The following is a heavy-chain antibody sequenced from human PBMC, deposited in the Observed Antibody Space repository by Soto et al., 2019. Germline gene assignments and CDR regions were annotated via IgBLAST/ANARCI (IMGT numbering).Heavy chain of an antibody. CDR1: GGSFSGYY. D-gene: IGHD3-3*01. CDR3: ARGGGYYYFLSGYYKLNSFHY. CDR2: INHSGST. V-gene: IGHV4-34*01. J-gene: IGHJ4*02. Sequence: PSETLSLTCAVYGGSFSGYYWSWIRQPPGKGLEWIGEINHSGSTNYNPSLKSRVTISVDTSKNQFSLKLSSVTAADTAVYYCARGGGYYYFLSGYYKLNSFHYRGQGTLVTVS.